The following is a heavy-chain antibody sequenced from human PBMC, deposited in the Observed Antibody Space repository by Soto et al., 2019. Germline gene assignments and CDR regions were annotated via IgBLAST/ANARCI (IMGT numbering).Heavy chain of an antibody. J-gene: IGHJ4*02. D-gene: IGHD2-2*01. V-gene: IGHV1-18*04. CDR2: TSADNGDT. CDR3: ARDERGTCTSSTCYYFDY. CDR1: GYTFTRYG. Sequence: VQLVQSGAEVKEPGASVKVSCKASGYTFTRYGFSWVRQAPGQGLEWMAWTSADNGDTNYAPKLQGRVTLTTDTSTDTAYMELRSLRSDDTAVYYCARDERGTCTSSTCYYFDYWDQGTLVTVSS.